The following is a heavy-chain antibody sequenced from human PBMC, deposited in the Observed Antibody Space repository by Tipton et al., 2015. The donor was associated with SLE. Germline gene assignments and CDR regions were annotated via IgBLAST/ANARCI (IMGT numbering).Heavy chain of an antibody. D-gene: IGHD3-10*01. V-gene: IGHV4-30-4*01. CDR1: GGSISSGGYY. J-gene: IGHJ4*02. CDR2: IYYSGST. Sequence: TLSLTCTVSGGSISSGGYYWSWIRQPPGKGLEWIGYIYYSGSTYYNPSLKSRVTISVDTSKNQFSLKLSSVTAADTAVYYCARGRDYYGSSWGQGTLVTVPS. CDR3: ARGRDYYGSS.